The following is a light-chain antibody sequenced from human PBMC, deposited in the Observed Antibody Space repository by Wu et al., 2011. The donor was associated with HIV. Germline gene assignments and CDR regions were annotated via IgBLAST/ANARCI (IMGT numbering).Light chain of an antibody. CDR1: QSVGSSY. Sequence: GERAILSCRASQSVGSSYLAWYQRKPGQAPRLLIYGASNRATGIPDRFSGSGSGTDFTLTISRLEPEDSAVYFCQQYVSSPTFGQGTRLEIK. CDR2: GAS. J-gene: IGKJ5*01. CDR3: QQYVSSPT. V-gene: IGKV3-20*01.